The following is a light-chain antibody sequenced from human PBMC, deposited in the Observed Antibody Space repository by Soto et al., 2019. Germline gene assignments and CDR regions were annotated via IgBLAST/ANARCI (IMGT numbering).Light chain of an antibody. Sequence: QSVLTQPPSASGTPGQRVSISCSGSGSNIGSNFVYWYQQLPGTAPKLLMYRNNQRPSGVPDRFSGSKSGTSASLAISGLRSEDEGDYYCATWDDTLIGVVFGGGTQLTAL. CDR3: ATWDDTLIGVV. V-gene: IGLV1-47*01. CDR2: RNN. CDR1: GSNIGSNF. J-gene: IGLJ2*01.